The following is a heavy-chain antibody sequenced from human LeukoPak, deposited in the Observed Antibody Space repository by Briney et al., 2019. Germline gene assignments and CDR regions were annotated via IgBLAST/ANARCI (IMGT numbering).Heavy chain of an antibody. J-gene: IGHJ3*02. Sequence: ASVKVSCKASGGTFSSYAISWVRQAPGQGLEWMGWISAYNGNTNYAQKLQGRVTMTTDTSTSTAYMELRSLRSDDTAVYYCARDRTAGAFDIWGQGTMVTVSS. CDR1: GGTFSSYA. CDR2: ISAYNGNT. V-gene: IGHV1-18*01. D-gene: IGHD1-1*01. CDR3: ARDRTAGAFDI.